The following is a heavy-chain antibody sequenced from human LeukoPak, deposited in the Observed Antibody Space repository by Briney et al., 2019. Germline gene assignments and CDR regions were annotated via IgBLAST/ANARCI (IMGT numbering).Heavy chain of an antibody. CDR3: ARYSGYDNSLFQH. CDR1: GFTFSSYS. V-gene: IGHV3-21*01. Sequence: PGGSLRLSCAASGFTFSSYSMNWVRQAPGKGLEWVSSISSSSSYIYYADSVKGRFTISRDNAKNSLYLQMNSLRAEDTAVYYCARYSGYDNSLFQHWGQGTLVTVSS. D-gene: IGHD5-12*01. CDR2: ISSSSSYI. J-gene: IGHJ1*01.